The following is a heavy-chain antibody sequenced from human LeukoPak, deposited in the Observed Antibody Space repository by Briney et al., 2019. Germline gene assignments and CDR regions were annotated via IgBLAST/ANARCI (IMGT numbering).Heavy chain of an antibody. D-gene: IGHD1-14*01. Sequence: GGSLRLSCAASGFTFTTYDMAWVRQASGKGLEWVSLVTISGGGTYYADSVKGRFTISRDNSKNTVYLQMNYLRADDTAIYYCAKEFSLLRNPTVFDSWGQGSLVTVSS. V-gene: IGHV3-23*01. J-gene: IGHJ4*02. CDR3: AKEFSLLRNPTVFDS. CDR2: VTISGGGT. CDR1: GFTFTTYD.